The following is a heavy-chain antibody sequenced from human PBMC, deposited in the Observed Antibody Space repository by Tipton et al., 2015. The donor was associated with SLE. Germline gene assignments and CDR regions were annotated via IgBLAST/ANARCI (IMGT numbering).Heavy chain of an antibody. CDR3: ARVWVRGVIPYYFDY. V-gene: IGHV4-31*03. CDR1: GGSISSGGYY. CDR2: IYYSGST. Sequence: TLSLNCTVSGGSISSGGYYWSWIRQHPGKGLEWIGYIYYSGSTYYNPSLKSRVTISVDTSKNQFSLKLSSVTAADTAVYYCARVWVRGVIPYYFDYWGQGTLVTVSS. J-gene: IGHJ4*02. D-gene: IGHD3-10*01.